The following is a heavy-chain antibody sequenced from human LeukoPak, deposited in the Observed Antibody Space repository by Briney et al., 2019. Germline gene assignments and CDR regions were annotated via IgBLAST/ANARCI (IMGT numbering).Heavy chain of an antibody. J-gene: IGHJ3*02. CDR2: IYYSGST. D-gene: IGHD2-21*02. CDR1: GGSISSGGYY. V-gene: IGHV4-31*03. Sequence: SETLSLTCTVSGGSISSGGYYWSWIRQHPGKGLEWIGQIYYSGSTYYNPSLKSRVTISVDTSKNQFSLKLSSVTAADTAVYYCARAVVTASDAFDIWGQGTMVTVSS. CDR3: ARAVVTASDAFDI.